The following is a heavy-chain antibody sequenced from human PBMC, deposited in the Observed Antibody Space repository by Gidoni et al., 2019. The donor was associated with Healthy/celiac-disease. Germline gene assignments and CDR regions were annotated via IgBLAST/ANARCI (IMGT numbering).Heavy chain of an antibody. V-gene: IGHV3-33*01. CDR2: IWYDGSNK. J-gene: IGHJ4*02. D-gene: IGHD6-13*01. CDR3: ARDRTGQGSWFDY. Sequence: QVQLVESGGGVVQPGRSLRLSCAASGFTFSSYGMHWVRQAPGKGLGWVAVIWYDGSNKYYADSVKGRFTISRDNSKNTLYLQMNSLRAEDTAVYYCARDRTGQGSWFDYWGQGTLVTVSS. CDR1: GFTFSSYG.